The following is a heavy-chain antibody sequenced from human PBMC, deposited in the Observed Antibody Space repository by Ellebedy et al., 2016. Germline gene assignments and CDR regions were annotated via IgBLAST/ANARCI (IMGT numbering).Heavy chain of an antibody. Sequence: GESLKISXAASGFTFSSYAMHWVRQAPGKGLEWVAVISYDGSNKYYADSVKGRFTISRDNSKNTLYLQMNSLRAEDTAVYYCARDKEWLVNWFDPWGQGTLVTVSS. CDR2: ISYDGSNK. CDR3: ARDKEWLVNWFDP. J-gene: IGHJ5*02. D-gene: IGHD6-19*01. V-gene: IGHV3-30-3*01. CDR1: GFTFSSYA.